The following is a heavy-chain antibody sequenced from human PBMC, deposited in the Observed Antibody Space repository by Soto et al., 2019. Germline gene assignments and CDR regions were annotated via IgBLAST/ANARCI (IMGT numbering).Heavy chain of an antibody. D-gene: IGHD2-15*01. V-gene: IGHV3-30*18. Sequence: GGSLRLSCAASGFTFSSYGMHWVRQAPGKGLEWVAVISYDGSNKYYADSVKGRFTISRDNSKNTLYLQMNSLRAEDTAVYYCAKDPDPRLYCSGGSCYSNYFAYWGQGTLVTVSS. CDR2: ISYDGSNK. CDR3: AKDPDPRLYCSGGSCYSNYFAY. CDR1: GFTFSSYG. J-gene: IGHJ4*02.